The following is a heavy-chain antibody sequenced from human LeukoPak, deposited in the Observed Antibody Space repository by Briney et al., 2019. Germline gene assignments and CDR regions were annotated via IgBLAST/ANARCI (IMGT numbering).Heavy chain of an antibody. CDR2: ISYDGCNK. V-gene: IGHV3-33*05. J-gene: IGHJ4*02. CDR1: GFSFRSFG. Sequence: GGSLRLSCAASGFSFRSFGMHWVRQAPGKGLEWVAVISYDGCNKYYADSVKGRFTISKDNAKNTVYLQMNSLRAEDTAVYYCVSFYETYWGRGTLVTVSS. CDR3: VSFYETY. D-gene: IGHD2/OR15-2a*01.